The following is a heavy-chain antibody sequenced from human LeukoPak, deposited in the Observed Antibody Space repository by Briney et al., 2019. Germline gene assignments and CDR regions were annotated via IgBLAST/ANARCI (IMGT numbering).Heavy chain of an antibody. J-gene: IGHJ4*02. CDR2: IYCSGST. D-gene: IGHD6-19*01. Sequence: SETLSLTCTVSGGSISSYYWSWIRQPPGKGLEWIGYIYCSGSTNYNPSLKSRVTISVDTSKNQFSLKLSSVTAADTAVYYCARHWLGIQDFDYWGQGTLVTVSS. V-gene: IGHV4-59*08. CDR1: GGSISSYY. CDR3: ARHWLGIQDFDY.